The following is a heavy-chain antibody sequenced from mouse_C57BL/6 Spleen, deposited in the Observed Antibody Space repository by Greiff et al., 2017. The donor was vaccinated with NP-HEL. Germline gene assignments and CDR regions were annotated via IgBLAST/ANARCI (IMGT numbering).Heavy chain of an antibody. Sequence: DVQLVESGPGMVKPSQSLSLTCTVTGYSITSGYDWHWIRHFPGNKLEWMGYISYSGSTNYNPSLKSRISITHDTSKNHFFLKLNSVTTEDTATYYCAREGLGSFDYWGQGTTLTVSS. CDR3: AREGLGSFDY. V-gene: IGHV3-1*01. CDR1: GYSITSGYD. D-gene: IGHD4-1*01. CDR2: ISYSGST. J-gene: IGHJ2*01.